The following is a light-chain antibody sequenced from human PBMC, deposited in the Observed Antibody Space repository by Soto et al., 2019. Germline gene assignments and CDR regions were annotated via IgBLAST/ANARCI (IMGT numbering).Light chain of an antibody. CDR3: SSYAGSRTYV. Sequence: QSPLTQPASVSGSPGQSITICCTGTRGDVGSYNLVSWYQQHPGKAPKLMIYEGSKRPSGVSNRFSGSRSGNTASLPISGLLAEDEADYYCSSYAGSRTYVFGTGTKVTVL. CDR2: EGS. J-gene: IGLJ1*01. CDR1: RGDVGSYNL. V-gene: IGLV2-23*01.